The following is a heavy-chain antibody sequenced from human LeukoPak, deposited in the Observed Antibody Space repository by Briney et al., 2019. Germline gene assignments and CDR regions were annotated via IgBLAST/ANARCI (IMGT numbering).Heavy chain of an antibody. J-gene: IGHJ5*02. V-gene: IGHV4-39*07. CDR2: IYYSGST. Sequence: SETLSLTCTVSGGSISSSSYYWGWIRQPPGKGLGWIGSIYYSGSTYYNPSLKSRVTISVDTSKNQFSLKLSSVTAADTAVYYCARGVRIAAAGRNWFDPWGQGTLVTVSS. CDR1: GGSISSSSYY. CDR3: ARGVRIAAAGRNWFDP. D-gene: IGHD6-13*01.